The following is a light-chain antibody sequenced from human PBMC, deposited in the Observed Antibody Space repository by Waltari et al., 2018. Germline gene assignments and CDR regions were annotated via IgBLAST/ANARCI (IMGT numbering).Light chain of an antibody. V-gene: IGLV2-14*01. CDR2: EVT. CDR3: SSYTRRNTPSSV. Sequence: QSALTQPASVSGSPGQSITISCTGTSSDIGGYDYVPWYQQHPGKAPKLLIYEVTNRPSGVSNRFSGSKSGNTASLAISGLQPEDEADYYCSSYTRRNTPSSVFGTGTQVTVL. CDR1: SSDIGGYDY. J-gene: IGLJ1*01.